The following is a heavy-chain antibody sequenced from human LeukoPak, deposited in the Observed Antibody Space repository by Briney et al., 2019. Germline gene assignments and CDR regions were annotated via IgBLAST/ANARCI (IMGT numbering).Heavy chain of an antibody. CDR1: GGSISSFY. V-gene: IGHV4-59*01. CDR3: ARVRAYSNYVWFDP. Sequence: SETLSLTCTVSGGSISSFYWSCIRQPPGKGLEWIGYIYYSGGANYNPSLKSRVTISVDTSKNQFSLKLNSVTAADTAVYYCARVRAYSNYVWFDPWGQGTLVTVSS. D-gene: IGHD4-11*01. J-gene: IGHJ5*02. CDR2: IYYSGGA.